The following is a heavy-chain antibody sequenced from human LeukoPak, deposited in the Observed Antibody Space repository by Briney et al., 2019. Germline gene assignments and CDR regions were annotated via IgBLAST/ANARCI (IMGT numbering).Heavy chain of an antibody. CDR3: AKDSGYSSGWYARGYLDY. D-gene: IGHD6-19*01. CDR1: GFTFSSYG. V-gene: IGHV3-30*18. CDR2: ISYDGSNK. Sequence: GGSLRLSCAASGFTFSSYGMHWVRQAPGKGLEWVAVISYDGSNKYYADSVKGRFTISRDNSKNTLYLQMNSLRAEDTAVYYCAKDSGYSSGWYARGYLDYWGQGTLVTVSS. J-gene: IGHJ4*02.